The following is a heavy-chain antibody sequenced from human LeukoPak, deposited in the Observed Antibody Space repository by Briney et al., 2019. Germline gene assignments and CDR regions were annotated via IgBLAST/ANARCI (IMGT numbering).Heavy chain of an antibody. D-gene: IGHD3-16*01. J-gene: IGHJ4*02. V-gene: IGHV5-51*01. CDR2: IYPGDSDT. Sequence: GESLKISCKGSGYSFNTDWIGWVRQMPGKGLEWMGIIYPGDSDTRYSPSFQGQVTISADMSISTAYLQWSSLKTSDTAMYYCAGRGGARVVDYWGQGTLVTVSS. CDR3: AGRGGARVVDY. CDR1: GYSFNTDW.